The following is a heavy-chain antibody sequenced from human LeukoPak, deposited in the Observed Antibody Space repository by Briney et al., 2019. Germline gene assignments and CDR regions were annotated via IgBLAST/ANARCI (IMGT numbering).Heavy chain of an antibody. CDR1: GFIFSSYA. V-gene: IGHV3-23*01. CDR3: TKGSGCRWDYVWGSYRWQYNWFDP. CDR2: ISCSGGST. Sequence: GGSLRLPCSASGFIFSSYAMSWVRQAPGKGLEWVSAISCSGGSTYYPASLKGRFTISRDNSKNTLYLQMNSLGAEDTAVYYCTKGSGCRWDYVWGSYRWQYNWFDPWGQGTLVTVSS. J-gene: IGHJ5*02. D-gene: IGHD3-16*02.